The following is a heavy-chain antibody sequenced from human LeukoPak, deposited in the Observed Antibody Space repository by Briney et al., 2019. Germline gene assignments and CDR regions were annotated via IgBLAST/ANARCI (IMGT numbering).Heavy chain of an antibody. V-gene: IGHV3-43D*03. CDR3: AKGTSSWHEFDS. CDR1: GFTFDDA. CDR2: ITWDGDST. Sequence: GGSLRLSCAASGFTFDDAMHWVRQAPGKGLEWVSLITWDGDSTYYADSVKGRFTISRDNSKSYLYLQMNRLRAEDTALYYCAKGTSSWHEFDSWGQGTLVTVSS. D-gene: IGHD6-13*01. J-gene: IGHJ4*02.